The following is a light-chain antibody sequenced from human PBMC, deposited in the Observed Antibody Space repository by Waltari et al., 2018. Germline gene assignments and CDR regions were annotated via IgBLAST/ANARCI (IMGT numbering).Light chain of an antibody. CDR2: EGS. V-gene: IGLV2-23*01. Sequence: QSALTQPASVSGSPGQSITISCTGTSSDVGSYNLVSWYQQHPGKAPKRMIYEGSKRPSGVSHRFSGSKSGNTASLTIAGLQAEDEADYYCCSYAGSSWVFGGGTKLTVL. CDR1: SSDVGSYNL. CDR3: CSYAGSSWV. J-gene: IGLJ3*02.